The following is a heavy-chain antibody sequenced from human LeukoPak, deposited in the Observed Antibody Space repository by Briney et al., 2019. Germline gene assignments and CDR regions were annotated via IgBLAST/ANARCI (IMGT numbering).Heavy chain of an antibody. CDR2: ISYSGST. D-gene: IGHD3-10*01. CDR3: ARAGFGIDF. V-gene: IGHV4-30-4*08. J-gene: IGHJ4*02. CDR1: GGSINNGDYY. Sequence: PSQTLSLTCTVSGGSINNGDYYCSWIRQSPGKGLEWIGYISYSGSTYYNPSLKSRVTISVDTSKNQFSLKLRSVTAADTAVYYCARAGFGIDFWGQGTPVTVSS.